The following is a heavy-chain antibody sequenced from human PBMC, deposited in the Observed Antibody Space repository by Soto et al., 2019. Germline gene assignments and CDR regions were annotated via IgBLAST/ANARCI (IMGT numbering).Heavy chain of an antibody. CDR2: IYYSGST. V-gene: IGHV4-31*03. CDR3: ARSITGTTHWFDP. Sequence: PSETLSLTCTVSGGSISSGGYYWSWIRQHPGKGLEWIGYIYYSGSTYYNPSLKSRVTISVDTSKNQFSLKLSSVTAADTAVYYCARSITGTTHWFDPWRQGTLATVSS. CDR1: GGSISSGGYY. J-gene: IGHJ5*02. D-gene: IGHD1-7*01.